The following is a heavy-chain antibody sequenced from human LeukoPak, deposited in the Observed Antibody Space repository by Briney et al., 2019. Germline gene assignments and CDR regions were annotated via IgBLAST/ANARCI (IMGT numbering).Heavy chain of an antibody. D-gene: IGHD2-15*01. Sequence: ASVKVSCKASGYTFTSYGISWLRQAPEQGLEWMGWISAYNGNTNYAQKLQGRVTMTTDTSTSTAYMELRSLRSDDTAVYYCARAPGYCSAGSCFDYWGQGTLVTVSS. CDR3: ARAPGYCSAGSCFDY. V-gene: IGHV1-18*01. J-gene: IGHJ4*02. CDR1: GYTFTSYG. CDR2: ISAYNGNT.